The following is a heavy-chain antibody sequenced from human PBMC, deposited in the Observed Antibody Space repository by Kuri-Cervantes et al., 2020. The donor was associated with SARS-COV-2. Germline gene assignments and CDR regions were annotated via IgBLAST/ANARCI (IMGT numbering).Heavy chain of an antibody. V-gene: IGHV3-21*01. J-gene: IGHJ4*02. CDR2: ISGSSSYI. CDR1: GFPFSAFS. D-gene: IGHD2-2*01. CDR3: GRGRDCSSPSCYGVSDW. Sequence: GGSLRLSCAASGFPFSAFSMNWVRQAPGEGLEWVSSISGSSSYIYYVDSVKGRFTISRDNAKNSLYLQMNSLRAEDTAMYYCGRGRDCSSPSCYGVSDWWGQGTLVTVSS.